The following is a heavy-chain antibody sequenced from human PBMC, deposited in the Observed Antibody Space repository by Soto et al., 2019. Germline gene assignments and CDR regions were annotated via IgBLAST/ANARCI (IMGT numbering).Heavy chain of an antibody. CDR3: ARAGAAAGKGYYYYGMDV. CDR2: ISYDGSNK. V-gene: IGHV3-30-3*01. CDR1: GFTFSSYA. J-gene: IGHJ6*02. D-gene: IGHD6-13*01. Sequence: LRLSCAASGFTFSSYAMHWVRQAPGKGLEWVAVISYDGSNKYYADSVKGRFTISRDNSKNTLYLQMNSLRAEDTAVYYCARAGAAAGKGYYYYGMDVWGQGTTVTVSS.